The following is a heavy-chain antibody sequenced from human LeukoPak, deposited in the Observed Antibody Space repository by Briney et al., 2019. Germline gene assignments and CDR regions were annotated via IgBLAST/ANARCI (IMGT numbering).Heavy chain of an antibody. V-gene: IGHV4-59*01. D-gene: IGHD6-19*01. CDR1: GGSISSYY. Sequence: PSETLSLTCTVSGGSISSYYWSWIRQPPGKGLEWIGYIYYSGSTNYNPSLKSRVTISVDPSKNQFALKLSSVTAADTAVYYCARDVGAVAGGGNDAFDIWGQGTMVTVSS. CDR3: ARDVGAVAGGGNDAFDI. J-gene: IGHJ3*02. CDR2: IYYSGST.